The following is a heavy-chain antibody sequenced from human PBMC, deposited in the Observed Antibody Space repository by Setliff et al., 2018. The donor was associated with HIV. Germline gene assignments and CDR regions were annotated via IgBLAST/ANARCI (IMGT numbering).Heavy chain of an antibody. CDR3: TCGTGWYYFDD. CDR1: GYYY. V-gene: IGHV1-46*03. J-gene: IGHJ4*02. Sequence: GASVKVSCKASGYYYMHWVRQAPGQGLEWMGIINPSGDGADYARKFQGRVTMTKDTSTSTVYMDMKNLTVDDTAVYYCTCGTGWYYFDDWGQGTLVTVSS. CDR2: INPSGDGA. D-gene: IGHD6-19*01.